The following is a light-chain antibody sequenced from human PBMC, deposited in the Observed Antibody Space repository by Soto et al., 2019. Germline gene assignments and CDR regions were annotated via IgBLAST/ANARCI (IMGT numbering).Light chain of an antibody. CDR1: QNIISNY. V-gene: IGKV3-20*01. J-gene: IGKJ3*01. CDR3: HHYGSSPGFT. CDR2: GAS. Sequence: EIVLTQSPGTLSLSPGERATLSCRASQNIISNYLAWYQQKPGQAPRLLIYGASSRVTGIPDRFSGSGSGTDFTLTISRLEPEDFAVYYCHHYGSSPGFTFGPGTKVDIK.